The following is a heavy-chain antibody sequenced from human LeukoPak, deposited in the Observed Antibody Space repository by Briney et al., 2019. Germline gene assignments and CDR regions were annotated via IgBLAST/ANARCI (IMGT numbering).Heavy chain of an antibody. D-gene: IGHD5-18*01. CDR2: ISYDGSNK. V-gene: IGHV3-30*18. CDR3: AKDRSATALALRFFDF. J-gene: IGHJ4*02. Sequence: PGGSLRLSCAASGFTFSSYGMHWVRRAPGKGLEWVAVISYDGSNKYYADSVKGRFTISRDNSKNTLSLQMNSLRPEDTALYYCAKDRSATALALRFFDFWGQGTLVTVSS. CDR1: GFTFSSYG.